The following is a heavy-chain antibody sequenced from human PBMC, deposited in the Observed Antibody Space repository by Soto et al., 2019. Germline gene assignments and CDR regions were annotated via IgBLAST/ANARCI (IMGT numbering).Heavy chain of an antibody. V-gene: IGHV1-69*01. CDR2: IIPIFGTA. CDR3: ARGCGGSCYDYHYYGMAV. J-gene: IGHJ6*02. D-gene: IGHD2-15*01. CDR1: GGTFSSYA. Sequence: QVQLVQSGAEVTKPGSSVKVSCKASGGTFSSYAISWVRQAPGQGLEWMGGIIPIFGTANYAQKFKGRVTITADESKSTAYMELSSLGSEDMAVYYCARGCGGSCYDYHYYGMAVWGQGTTVPVSS.